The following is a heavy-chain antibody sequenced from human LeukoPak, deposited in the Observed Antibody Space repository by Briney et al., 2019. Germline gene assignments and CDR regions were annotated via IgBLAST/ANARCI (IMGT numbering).Heavy chain of an antibody. CDR2: IYSGGGT. CDR3: ARAGFYDSSGYYYYYYYYMDV. D-gene: IGHD3-22*01. V-gene: IGHV3-66*02. J-gene: IGHJ6*03. Sequence: GGSLRLSCAASGFTVSSNYMSWVRQAPGKGLEWVSVIYSGGGTYYADSVKGRFTISRDNSKNTLYLQMNSLRAEDTAVYYCARAGFYDSSGYYYYYYYYMDVWGKGTTVTVSS. CDR1: GFTVSSNY.